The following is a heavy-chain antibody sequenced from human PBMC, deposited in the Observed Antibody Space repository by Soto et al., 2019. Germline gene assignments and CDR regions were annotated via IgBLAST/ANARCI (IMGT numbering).Heavy chain of an antibody. Sequence: GGSLRLSCAASGFTFSSYAMSWVRQAPGKGLEWVSAISGSGGSTYYADSVKGRFTISRDNSKNTLYQQMNSLRAEDTAVYYGAKHIAVAGHVPYYYYYGMDVWGKGTTVTVSS. J-gene: IGHJ6*04. D-gene: IGHD6-19*01. CDR1: GFTFSSYA. CDR3: AKHIAVAGHVPYYYYYGMDV. V-gene: IGHV3-23*01. CDR2: ISGSGGST.